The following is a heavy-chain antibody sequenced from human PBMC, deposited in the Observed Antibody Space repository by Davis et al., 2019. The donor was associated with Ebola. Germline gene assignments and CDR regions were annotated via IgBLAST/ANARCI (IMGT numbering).Heavy chain of an antibody. CDR2: IYWHDDK. CDR3: AHRRPDYDILTGYYVYFDY. D-gene: IGHD3-9*01. Sequence: SGPTLVKPTQTLTLTCTFSGFSLSTSGVGVGWICQPPGKALEWLALIYWHDDKRYSPSLKSRLTITKDTSKNQVVLTMTNMDPVDTATYYCAHRRPDYDILTGYYVYFDYWGQGTLVTVSS. CDR1: GFSLSTSGVG. V-gene: IGHV2-5*01. J-gene: IGHJ4*02.